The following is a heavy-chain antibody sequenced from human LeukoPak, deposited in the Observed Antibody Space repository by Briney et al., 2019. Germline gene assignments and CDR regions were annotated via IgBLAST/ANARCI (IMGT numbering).Heavy chain of an antibody. CDR2: INNDGSIT. CDR1: GFTFNTYW. V-gene: IGHV3-74*01. CDR3: ARVVYFDSSGYRRFDY. D-gene: IGHD3-22*01. J-gene: IGHJ4*02. Sequence: GGSLRLSCAASGFTFNTYWLHWVRQAPGKGLVWVSHINNDGSITNYADSVKGRFTISRDNAKSRLYLQMNSLRAEDTAVYYCARVVYFDSSGYRRFDYWGQGTLVTVSS.